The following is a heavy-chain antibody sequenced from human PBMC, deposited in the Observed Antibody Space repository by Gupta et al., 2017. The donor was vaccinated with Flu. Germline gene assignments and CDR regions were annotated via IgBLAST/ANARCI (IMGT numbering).Heavy chain of an antibody. CDR1: GFDGNSYE. CDR3: ARVHWDN. V-gene: IGHV3-48*03. CDR2: ISSSAVT. J-gene: IGHJ4*02. Sequence: CTASGFDGNSYEMSWVRQAPGKGLEWVAFISSSAVTDYTDPGRDRVTISRNNANNLLYLQMSSLRGEDTAVYYCARVHWDNGGQGALVTVSS.